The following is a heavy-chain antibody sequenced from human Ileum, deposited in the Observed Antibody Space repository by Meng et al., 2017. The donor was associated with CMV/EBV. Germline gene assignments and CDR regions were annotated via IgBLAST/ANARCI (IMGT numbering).Heavy chain of an antibody. J-gene: IGHJ6*02. V-gene: IGHV3-66*02. CDR3: GRHTLIAGNFYGVDV. Sequence: GGSLRLSCAASGFTVNNNHVSWVRQAPGKGLEWVSIIYAGGTTSYADSVKGRFTISRDNSNNALSLQMSSLGPDDAAVYYCGRHTLIAGNFYGVDVWGQGATVTVSS. CDR2: IYAGGTT. D-gene: IGHD2/OR15-2a*01. CDR1: GFTVNNNH.